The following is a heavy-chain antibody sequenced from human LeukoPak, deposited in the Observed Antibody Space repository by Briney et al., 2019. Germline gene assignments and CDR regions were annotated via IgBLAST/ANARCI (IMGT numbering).Heavy chain of an antibody. Sequence: GGSLRLSCAASGFTFSGYGIHWVRQAPGKGLEWVAFLSYDGSNKFYADSVKGRFTISRDNSENTLHLQMNSLKDEDTAVYYCARGLYRNGWYYFDYWGQGTLVTVSS. CDR2: LSYDGSNK. J-gene: IGHJ4*02. CDR1: GFTFSGYG. CDR3: ARGLYRNGWYYFDY. V-gene: IGHV3-33*01. D-gene: IGHD6-19*01.